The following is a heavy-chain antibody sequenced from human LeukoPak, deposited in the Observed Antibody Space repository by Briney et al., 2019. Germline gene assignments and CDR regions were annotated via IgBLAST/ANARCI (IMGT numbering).Heavy chain of an antibody. D-gene: IGHD3-22*01. V-gene: IGHV1-18*01. CDR1: GYTFTSYG. J-gene: IGHJ4*02. Sequence: ASVKVSCKASGYTFTSYGISWVRQAPGQGLEWMGWISAYNGNTNYAQKLQGRVTMTTDTSTSTAYMELRSLRSDDTAVYYCARDGIYYDSSGYYDYWGQGTLVTVSS. CDR2: ISAYNGNT. CDR3: ARDGIYYDSSGYYDY.